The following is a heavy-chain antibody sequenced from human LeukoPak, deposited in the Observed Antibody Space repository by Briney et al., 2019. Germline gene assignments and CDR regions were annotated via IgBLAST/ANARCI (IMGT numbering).Heavy chain of an antibody. D-gene: IGHD5-24*01. CDR3: AGRRDGYNFGVFYY. CDR2: IYYSGST. Sequence: SETLSLTCTVSGGSLSSYYWSWIRQPPGKGLEWIGYIYYSGSTNYNPSLKSRVTISVDTSKNQFSLKLSSVTAADTAVYYCAGRRDGYNFGVFYYWGQGTLVTVSS. J-gene: IGHJ4*02. V-gene: IGHV4-59*01. CDR1: GGSLSSYY.